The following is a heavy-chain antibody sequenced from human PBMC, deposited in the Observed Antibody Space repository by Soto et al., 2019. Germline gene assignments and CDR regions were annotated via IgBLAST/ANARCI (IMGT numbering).Heavy chain of an antibody. V-gene: IGHV4-59*01. J-gene: IGHJ4*02. CDR3: ARDGYSSGWYGGFDY. D-gene: IGHD6-19*01. Sequence: TSETLSLTCTVSGGSISSYYWSWIRQPPGKGLEWIGYIYYSGSTNYNPSLKSRVTISVDTSKNQFSLKLSSVTAADTAVYYCARDGYSSGWYGGFDYWGQGTLVTVSS. CDR1: GGSISSYY. CDR2: IYYSGST.